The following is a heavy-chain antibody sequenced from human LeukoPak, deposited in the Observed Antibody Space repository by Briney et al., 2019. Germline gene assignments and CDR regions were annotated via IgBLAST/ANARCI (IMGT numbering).Heavy chain of an antibody. J-gene: IGHJ6*03. D-gene: IGHD5-18*01. CDR3: ANSYGYYYYYYYMDV. CDR2: IYTGGST. V-gene: IGHV3-53*05. Sequence: GGSLRLSCAASGFTVSSNYMNWVRQAPGTGLEWVSVIYTGGSTYYTDSVKGRFTISRDNSKNTLYLQMNSLRAEDTAVYYCANSYGYYYYYYYMDVWGKGATVTVSS. CDR1: GFTVSSNY.